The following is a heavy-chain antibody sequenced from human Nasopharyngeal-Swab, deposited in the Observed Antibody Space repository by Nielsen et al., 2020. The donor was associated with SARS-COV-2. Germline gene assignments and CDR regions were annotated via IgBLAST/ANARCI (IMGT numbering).Heavy chain of an antibody. CDR1: GFTFSSYG. Sequence: GESLKISCAASGFTFSSYGMHWVRQAPGKGLEWVAVIWYDGSNQYYADSVKGRFTISRDNSKNTLYLQMNSLRAEDTAVYYCARDRVVPAVPDYWGQGTLVTVSS. V-gene: IGHV3-33*01. CDR2: IWYDGSNQ. D-gene: IGHD2-2*01. J-gene: IGHJ4*02. CDR3: ARDRVVPAVPDY.